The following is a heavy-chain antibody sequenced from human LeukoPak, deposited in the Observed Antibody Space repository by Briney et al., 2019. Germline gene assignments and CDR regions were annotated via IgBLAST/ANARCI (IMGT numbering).Heavy chain of an antibody. D-gene: IGHD3-9*01. Sequence: TSVKVSCKASGFTFTSSAMQWVRQTRGQRLEWIGWIVVGSGNTNYAQKFQERVTITRDMSTSTAYMELSSLRSEDTAVYYCAAVETTYDILTGLRDVYYGMDVWGQGTTVTVSS. CDR2: IVVGSGNT. J-gene: IGHJ6*02. CDR3: AAVETTYDILTGLRDVYYGMDV. CDR1: GFTFTSSA. V-gene: IGHV1-58*02.